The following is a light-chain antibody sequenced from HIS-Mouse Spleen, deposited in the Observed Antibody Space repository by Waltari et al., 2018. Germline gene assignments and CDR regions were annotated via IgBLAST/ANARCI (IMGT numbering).Light chain of an antibody. Sequence: QSVLTQPPSASGTPGQRVTISCSGSSSNIGSNTVNWYQQLPGTAPKPLIYSNHQRPSVVPDRFSGSKSGTSSSLAISGLQSEDEADYYCAAWDDSLNGVVFGGGTKLTVL. CDR3: AAWDDSLNGVV. CDR2: SNH. V-gene: IGLV1-44*01. CDR1: SSNIGSNT. J-gene: IGLJ2*01.